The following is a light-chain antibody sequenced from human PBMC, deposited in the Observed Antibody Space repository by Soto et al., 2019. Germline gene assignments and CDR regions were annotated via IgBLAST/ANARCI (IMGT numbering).Light chain of an antibody. CDR2: DVS. J-gene: IGLJ1*01. V-gene: IGLV2-8*01. CDR3: SSYAGTHIV. CDR1: SSDVGVYNS. Sequence: QSALTQPPSASGSPGQSVTISCTGTSSDVGVYNSVSWYRQHPAQAPKLMIYDVSKRPSGVPDRFSGSKSGNTASLTVSGLQAEDEADYYCSSYAGTHIVFGTGTKVTVL.